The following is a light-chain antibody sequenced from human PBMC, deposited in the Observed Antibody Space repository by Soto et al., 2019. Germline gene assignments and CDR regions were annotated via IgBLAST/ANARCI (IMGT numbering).Light chain of an antibody. CDR1: QSVSSSY. V-gene: IGKV3-20*01. J-gene: IGKJ3*01. CDR2: GAS. Sequence: ERVLTQSPATPSLSPGERATLSCRASQSVSSSYLAWYQQKPGQAPRLLIYGASSRATGIPDRFSGSGSGTDFTLTISRLEPEDFAVYYCQQYGSSPLFTFGPGTKVDIK. CDR3: QQYGSSPLFT.